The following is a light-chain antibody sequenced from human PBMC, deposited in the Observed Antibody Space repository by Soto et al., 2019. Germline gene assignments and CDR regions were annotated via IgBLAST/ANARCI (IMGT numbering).Light chain of an antibody. CDR2: GSS. CDR1: QSVSSSY. V-gene: IGKV3-20*01. CDR3: QYYGSPRT. J-gene: IGKJ1*01. Sequence: VVLTQSPGTLSLSPGARAALSCRASQSVSSSYLAWYQQKPGQAPRLLIYGSSSRATGIPDRFSGSGSGTDFTLTISRLEPEDFAVYYCQYYGSPRTFGQGTKVDI.